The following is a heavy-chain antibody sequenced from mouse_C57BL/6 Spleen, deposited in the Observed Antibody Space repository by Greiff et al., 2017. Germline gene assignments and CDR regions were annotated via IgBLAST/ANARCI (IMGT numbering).Heavy chain of an antibody. CDR2: ISSGSSTI. V-gene: IGHV5-17*01. CDR3: ARKNTTVGY. CDR1: GFTFSDYG. D-gene: IGHD1-1*01. J-gene: IGHJ2*01. Sequence: EVMLVESGGGLVKPGGSLKLSCAASGFTFSDYGMHWVRQAPEKGLEWVAYISSGSSTIYYADTVKGRFTISRANAKNTLFLQMTSLRSEDTAMCYCARKNTTVGYWGQGTTLTVSS.